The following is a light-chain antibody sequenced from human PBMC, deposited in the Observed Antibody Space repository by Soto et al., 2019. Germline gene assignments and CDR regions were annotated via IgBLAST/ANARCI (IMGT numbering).Light chain of an antibody. J-gene: IGLJ1*01. CDR1: SSNIGAGYD. Sequence: VLTQPPSVSGAPGQRVTISCTGSSSNIGAGYDVHWYQQLPGTAPKVLIYGNSNRPSGVPDRFSGSKSGTSASLAITGLQAEDEADYYCQSYDSSLSGYVFGTGTRSPS. V-gene: IGLV1-40*01. CDR3: QSYDSSLSGYV. CDR2: GNS.